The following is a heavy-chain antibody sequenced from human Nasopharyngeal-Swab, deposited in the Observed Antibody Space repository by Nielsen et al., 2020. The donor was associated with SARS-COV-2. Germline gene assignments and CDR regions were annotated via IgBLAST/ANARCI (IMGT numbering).Heavy chain of an antibody. D-gene: IGHD4-17*01. J-gene: IGHJ6*02. V-gene: IGHV3-30*18. CDR3: AKERYGDYDYGMDV. CDR1: GFAFRSHW. CDR2: ISYDGSNK. Sequence: GESLKISCRASGFAFRSHWMDWVRQAPGKGLEWVAVISYDGSNKYYADSMKGRFTISRDNSKNTLYLQMNSLRAEDTAVYYCAKERYGDYDYGMDVWGQGTTVTVSS.